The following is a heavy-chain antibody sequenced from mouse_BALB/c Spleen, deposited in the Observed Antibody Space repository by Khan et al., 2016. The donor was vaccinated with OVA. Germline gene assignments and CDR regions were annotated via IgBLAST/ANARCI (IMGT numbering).Heavy chain of an antibody. J-gene: IGHJ3*01. CDR3: ARLGPGFTY. CDR2: ISYSGST. CDR1: GYSITSDYA. V-gene: IGHV3-2*02. D-gene: IGHD4-1*01. Sequence: EVQLQESGPGLVKPSQSLSLTCTVTGYSITSDYAWNWIRQFPGNKLEWMGYISYSGSTSYNQSLKSRISITRDTSKNQFFLQLNSVTTEDTATYDCARLGPGFTYWGQGTLVTVSA.